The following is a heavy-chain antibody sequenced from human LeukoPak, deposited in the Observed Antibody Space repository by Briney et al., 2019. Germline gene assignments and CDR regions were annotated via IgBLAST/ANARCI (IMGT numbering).Heavy chain of an antibody. CDR1: GFTFSSFA. V-gene: IGHV3-23*01. CDR2: VSAGGGST. D-gene: IGHD3-10*01. Sequence: GGSLRLSCAASGFTFSSFAMSWVRQAPGKGLEWVSSVSAGGGSTNYADSVKGRFTISRDNSKNTLYLQMNSLRAEDTALYYCAIRGEGDPFDYWGQGTLVTVSS. J-gene: IGHJ4*02. CDR3: AIRGEGDPFDY.